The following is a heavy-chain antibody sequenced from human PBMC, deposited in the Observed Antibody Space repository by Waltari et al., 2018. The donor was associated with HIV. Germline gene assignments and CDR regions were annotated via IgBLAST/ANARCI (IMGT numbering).Heavy chain of an antibody. Sequence: QLQLVQSGAEVKKPGASATVSCTASDYNFTSYAISWVGQAPGQGLEWMGWMSAYNGNTNYAQKLQGRVTMTTDTSTSTAYMELRSLRSDDTAVYYCARGDSSGYYEVGSWDYCGQGTLVTVSS. V-gene: IGHV1-18*01. CDR2: MSAYNGNT. D-gene: IGHD3-22*01. CDR3: ARGDSSGYYEVGSWDY. J-gene: IGHJ4*02. CDR1: DYNFTSYA.